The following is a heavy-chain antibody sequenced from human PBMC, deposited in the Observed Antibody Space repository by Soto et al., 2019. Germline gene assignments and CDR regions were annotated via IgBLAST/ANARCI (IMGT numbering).Heavy chain of an antibody. CDR2: ISYDGSNK. Sequence: TGGSLRLSCAASGFTFSSYGMHWVRQAPGKGLEWVAVISYDGSNKYYADSVKGRFTISRDNSKNTLYLQMNSLRAEDTAVYYCAKDLSHERLDYYSYGMDVWGPGTRVTVSS. D-gene: IGHD1-1*01. J-gene: IGHJ6*02. CDR3: AKDLSHERLDYYSYGMDV. V-gene: IGHV3-30*18. CDR1: GFTFSSYG.